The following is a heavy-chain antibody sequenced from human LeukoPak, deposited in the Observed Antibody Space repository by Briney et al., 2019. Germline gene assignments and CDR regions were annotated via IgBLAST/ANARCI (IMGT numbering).Heavy chain of an antibody. J-gene: IGHJ4*02. CDR2: INPNSGGT. CDR1: GYTFTGYY. V-gene: IGHV1-2*06. CDR3: ARGMAIAATLGDY. D-gene: IGHD2-15*01. Sequence: GASVKVSCKASGYTFTGYYMHWVRQAPGQGLEWMGRINPNSGGTNYAQKFQGRVTMTRDTSISTAYMELSRLRSDDTAVYYCARGMAIAATLGDYWGQGTLVTVSS.